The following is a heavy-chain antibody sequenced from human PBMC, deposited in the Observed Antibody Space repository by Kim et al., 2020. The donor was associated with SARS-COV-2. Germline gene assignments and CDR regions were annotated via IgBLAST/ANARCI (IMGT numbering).Heavy chain of an antibody. Sequence: ASVKVSCKASGYTFTSYAMHWVRQAPGQRLEWMGWINAGNGNTKYSQKFQGRVTITRDTSASTAYMELSSLRSEDTAGYYCARAEYCSSTSCPYYYYYYGMDVWGQGTTVTVSS. V-gene: IGHV1-3*01. J-gene: IGHJ6*02. CDR2: INAGNGNT. D-gene: IGHD2-2*01. CDR3: ARAEYCSSTSCPYYYYYYGMDV. CDR1: GYTFTSYA.